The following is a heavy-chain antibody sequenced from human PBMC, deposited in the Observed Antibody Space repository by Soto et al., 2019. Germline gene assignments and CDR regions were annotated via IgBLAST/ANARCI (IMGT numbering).Heavy chain of an antibody. CDR2: IDPNSGGT. J-gene: IGHJ6*02. D-gene: IGHD2-15*01. CDR1: GYTLTAFY. CDR3: AKDLVVVVAATSEGMDV. V-gene: IGHV1-2*02. Sequence: ASVKVSCKASGYTLTAFYIHWVRQAPGQGLEGMGWIDPNSGGTKAAQKFRGRVTMTRDTSISTAYMELSRLRPDATAVDYRAKDLVVVVAATSEGMDVWGQGTTVTVSS.